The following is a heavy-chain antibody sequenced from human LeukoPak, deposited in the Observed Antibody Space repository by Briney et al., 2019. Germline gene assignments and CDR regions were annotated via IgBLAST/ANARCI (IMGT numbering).Heavy chain of an antibody. Sequence: GGSLRLSCEASGFTFSTYGMHWIRQPPGKGLEWVAVISYDGSNKYYADSVKGRFTISRDISKNTLYVQMNSLRAEDTAVYYCARDQRITVFGVAFDAFDIWGQGTMVTVSS. V-gene: IGHV3-30*19. CDR1: GFTFSTYG. D-gene: IGHD3-3*01. CDR2: ISYDGSNK. J-gene: IGHJ3*02. CDR3: ARDQRITVFGVAFDAFDI.